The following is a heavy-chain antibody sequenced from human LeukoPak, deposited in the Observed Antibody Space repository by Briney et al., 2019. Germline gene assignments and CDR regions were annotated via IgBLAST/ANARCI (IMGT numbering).Heavy chain of an antibody. V-gene: IGHV3-23*01. J-gene: IGHJ4*02. CDR1: GFTFTDYA. Sequence: PGGSLRLSCATSGFTFTDYALTWVRQAPGKRPEWFSTTMRTTDGSAYYADSVKGRFTISRDNSKNTLYLQMNSLRAEDTAIYYCTRAGFDSSWYFPYWGQGALVTVAS. CDR3: TRAGFDSSWYFPY. D-gene: IGHD6-13*01. CDR2: TMRTTDGSA.